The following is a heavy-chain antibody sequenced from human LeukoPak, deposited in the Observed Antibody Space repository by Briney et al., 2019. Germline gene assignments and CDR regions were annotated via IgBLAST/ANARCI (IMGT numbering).Heavy chain of an antibody. V-gene: IGHV3-9*03. CDR1: GFTFDDYA. D-gene: IGHD3-10*01. CDR2: ISWNSGSI. Sequence: GGPLRLSCAASGFTFDDYAMHWVRQAPGKGLEWVSGISWNSGSIGYADSVKGRFTISRDNAKNSLYLQMNSLRAEDMALYYCAKDGRFGELSYYYFDYWGQGTLVTVSS. J-gene: IGHJ4*02. CDR3: AKDGRFGELSYYYFDY.